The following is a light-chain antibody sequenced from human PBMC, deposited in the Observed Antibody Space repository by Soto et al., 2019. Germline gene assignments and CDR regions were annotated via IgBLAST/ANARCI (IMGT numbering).Light chain of an antibody. CDR3: QQYNDWPPYT. J-gene: IGKJ2*01. V-gene: IGKV3-15*01. CDR2: GAS. Sequence: EIVMTQSPATLSVSPGERATLSCRASQSISSNLAWYQQNPGQAPRLLLYGASTRATAVPARFSGSGSGTEFTLTISSLQSEDFAVYYCQQYNDWPPYTFGQGTKLEIK. CDR1: QSISSN.